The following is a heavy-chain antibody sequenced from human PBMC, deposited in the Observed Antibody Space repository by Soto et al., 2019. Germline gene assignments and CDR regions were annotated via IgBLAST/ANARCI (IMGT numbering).Heavy chain of an antibody. Sequence: GESLKISCQGSGYSFTTYWISWVRQMPGKGLEWMGKIDPADSSTNYSPSFQGHITISVDRSINTAHLQFSSLKAADTAVYYCARLERWYYNYYGLDVWGQGTMVTVSS. D-gene: IGHD2-15*01. J-gene: IGHJ6*02. CDR3: ARLERWYYNYYGLDV. CDR1: GYSFTTYW. V-gene: IGHV5-10-1*01. CDR2: IDPADSST.